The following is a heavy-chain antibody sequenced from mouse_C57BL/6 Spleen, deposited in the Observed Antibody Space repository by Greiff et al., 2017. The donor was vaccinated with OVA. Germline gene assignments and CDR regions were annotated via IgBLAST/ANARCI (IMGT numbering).Heavy chain of an antibody. CDR3: ALIYYGNYSSYFDY. CDR2: IYPRSGNT. J-gene: IGHJ2*01. CDR1: GYTFTSYG. Sequence: VQLQQSGAELARPGASVKLSCKASGYTFTSYGISWVKQRPGQGLEWIGEIYPRSGNTYYNEKFKGKATLTADKSSSTAYMELRSLTSEDSAVYFCALIYYGNYSSYFDYWGQGTTLTVSS. V-gene: IGHV1-81*01. D-gene: IGHD2-1*01.